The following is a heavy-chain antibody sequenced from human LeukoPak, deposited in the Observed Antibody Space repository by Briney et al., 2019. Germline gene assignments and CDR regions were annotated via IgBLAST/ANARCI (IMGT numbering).Heavy chain of an antibody. CDR3: AKITAAGTDY. Sequence: GGSLRLSCAASGFTFSSNSMTWVRQAPGKGLEWVSSISGRTTNTYYTNSVRGRFTISRDNSKNTLYLQMNSLRAEDTAVYYCAKITAAGTDYWGQGTLVTVSS. V-gene: IGHV3-23*01. J-gene: IGHJ4*02. D-gene: IGHD6-13*01. CDR1: GFTFSSNS. CDR2: ISGRTTNT.